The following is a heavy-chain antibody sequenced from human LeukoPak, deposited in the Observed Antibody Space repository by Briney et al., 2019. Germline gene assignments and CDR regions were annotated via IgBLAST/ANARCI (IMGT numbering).Heavy chain of an antibody. CDR3: ARGASNYYDSSGYYYRRGWFDP. J-gene: IGHJ5*02. D-gene: IGHD3-22*01. CDR2: IYTSGSA. Sequence: SETLSLTCTVSGGSISTYFWSWVRQPPGKGLECIGYIYTSGSAKYNPSLKSRVTISVDTSKHQFSLKLSSVTAADTAVYYCARGASNYYDSSGYYYRRGWFDPWGQGTLVTVSS. V-gene: IGHV4-4*09. CDR1: GGSISTYF.